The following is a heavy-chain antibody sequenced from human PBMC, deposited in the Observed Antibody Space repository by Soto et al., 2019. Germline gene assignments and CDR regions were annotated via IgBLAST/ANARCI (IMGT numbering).Heavy chain of an antibody. CDR2: INHSGST. Sequence: SETLSLTCAVYGGSFGGYYWSWIRQPPGKGLEWIGEINHSGSTNYNPSLKSRVTISVDTSKNQFSLKLSSVTAADTAVYYCARGLPLVGDYYGMDVWGQGTTVTVSS. V-gene: IGHV4-34*01. CDR1: GGSFGGYY. CDR3: ARGLPLVGDYYGMDV. J-gene: IGHJ6*02. D-gene: IGHD3-16*01.